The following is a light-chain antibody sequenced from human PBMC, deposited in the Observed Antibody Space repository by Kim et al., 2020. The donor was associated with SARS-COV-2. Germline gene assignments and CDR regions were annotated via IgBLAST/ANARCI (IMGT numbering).Light chain of an antibody. CDR2: AAS. J-gene: IGKJ5*01. V-gene: IGKV1-12*01. CDR3: QQSNNFPIT. CDR1: QGIASW. Sequence: DVQMTQSPSSVSASIGDRVTITCRASQGIASWLAWYQQKPGKAPELLIYAASGLQSGVPSRFSGSGSGREFTLTISSLQPEDVATYFCQQSNNFPITFGQGTRLEIK.